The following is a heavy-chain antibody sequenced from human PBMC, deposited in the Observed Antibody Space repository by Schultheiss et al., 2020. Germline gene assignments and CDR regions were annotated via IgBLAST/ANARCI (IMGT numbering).Heavy chain of an antibody. D-gene: IGHD5-12*01. CDR1: VGTFSSSA. CDR3: AGAGGSYSGYVFDF. J-gene: IGHJ4*02. Sequence: SVKVSCKASVGTFSSSAISWVRQAPGRGLEWMGGIIPIFGTANYAQKFQGRVAITADKSTSTAYMELSSLRSEDTAVYYCAGAGGSYSGYVFDFWGQGTLVTVSS. CDR2: IIPIFGTA. V-gene: IGHV1-69*06.